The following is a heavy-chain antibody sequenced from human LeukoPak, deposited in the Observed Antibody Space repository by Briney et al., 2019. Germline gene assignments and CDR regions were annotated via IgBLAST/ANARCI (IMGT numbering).Heavy chain of an antibody. J-gene: IGHJ3*02. CDR3: VITIIVVVPDAFDI. Sequence: PSETLSLTCTVSGYSISSGYYWGWIRQPPGKGLEWIGSIYHSGSTYYNPSLKSRVTISVDTSKNQFSLKLSSVTAADTAVYYCVITIIVVVPDAFDIWGQGTMVTVSS. V-gene: IGHV4-38-2*02. CDR1: GYSISSGYY. D-gene: IGHD3-22*01. CDR2: IYHSGST.